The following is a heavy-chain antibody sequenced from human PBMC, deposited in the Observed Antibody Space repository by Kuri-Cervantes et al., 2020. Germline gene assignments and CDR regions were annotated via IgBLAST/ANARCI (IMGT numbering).Heavy chain of an antibody. D-gene: IGHD3-16*02. Sequence: SETLSLTCAVSGYSISSGYYWGWIRQPPGKGLEWIGSIYYSGSTYYNPSLKSRVTISVDTSKDHFSLNLISVTAADTAVYYCAGLMITLGGVIVMGWFDPWGQGTLVTVSS. CDR1: GYSISSGYY. CDR2: IYYSGST. CDR3: AGLMITLGGVIVMGWFDP. V-gene: IGHV4-38-2*01. J-gene: IGHJ5*02.